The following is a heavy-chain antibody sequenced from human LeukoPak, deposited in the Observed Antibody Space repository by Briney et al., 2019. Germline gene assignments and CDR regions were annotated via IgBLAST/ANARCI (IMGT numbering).Heavy chain of an antibody. CDR1: GYIXTGYY. CDR3: ARDRLSPPGKYIYGYGALDY. CDR2: MNPDSGGT. Sequence: ASVKVSCKASGYIXTGYYIHWVRQAPGQGLESMGWMNPDSGGTNYAQNFQGRVTMTRDTSISTAYMELSGLRSADTAIYYCARDRLSPPGKYIYGYGALDYWGQGILVTVSS. J-gene: IGHJ4*02. D-gene: IGHD5-18*01. V-gene: IGHV1-2*02.